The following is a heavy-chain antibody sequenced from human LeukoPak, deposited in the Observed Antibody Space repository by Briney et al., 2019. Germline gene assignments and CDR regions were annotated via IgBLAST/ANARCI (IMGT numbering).Heavy chain of an antibody. D-gene: IGHD3-22*01. J-gene: IGHJ5*02. CDR3: ARDRVDASGYNPYNWFDP. CDR2: IYSDTYT. CDR1: GFTVNSNY. Sequence: PRGSLRLSCAASGFTVNSNYMNWLRQAPGKGLGWVSVIYSDTYTFYADSVKGRFTISRDDSTNTLYLQMNSLRVDDTAVYYCARDRVDASGYNPYNWFDPWGQGTLVTVSS. V-gene: IGHV3-66*01.